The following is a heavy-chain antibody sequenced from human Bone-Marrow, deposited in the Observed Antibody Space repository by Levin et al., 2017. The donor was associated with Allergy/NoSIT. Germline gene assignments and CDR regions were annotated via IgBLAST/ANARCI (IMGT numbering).Heavy chain of an antibody. CDR1: GYTFTSYY. J-gene: IGHJ6*02. D-gene: IGHD2-2*01. V-gene: IGHV1-46*01. CDR3: ARDPLISSTSTYYGMDV. Sequence: ASVKVSCKASGYTFTSYYMHWVRQAPGQGLEWMGIINPSGGSTSYAQKFQGRVTMTRDTSTSTVYMELSSLRSEDTAVYYCARDPLISSTSTYYGMDVWGQGTTVTVSS. CDR2: INPSGGST.